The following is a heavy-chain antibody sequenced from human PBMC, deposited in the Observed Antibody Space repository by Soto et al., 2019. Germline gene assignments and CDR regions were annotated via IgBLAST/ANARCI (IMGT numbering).Heavy chain of an antibody. CDR3: ARHISSGSYFPYFDY. Sequence: SETLSLTCSVSGGSISSSSYYWGWIRQPPGKGLEWIGSIYYSGSTYYNPSLKSRVTISVGTSKNQFSLKLSSVTAADTAVYYCARHISSGSYFPYFDYWGQGTLVTVSS. CDR2: IYYSGST. D-gene: IGHD3-10*01. CDR1: GGSISSSSYY. V-gene: IGHV4-39*01. J-gene: IGHJ4*02.